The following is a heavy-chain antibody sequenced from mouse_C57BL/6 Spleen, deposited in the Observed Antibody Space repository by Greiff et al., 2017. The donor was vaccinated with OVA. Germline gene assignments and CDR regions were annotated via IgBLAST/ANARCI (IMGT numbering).Heavy chain of an antibody. CDR2: IWTGGGT. CDR3: ARNIYYYGSSYEYFDV. D-gene: IGHD1-1*01. V-gene: IGHV2-9-1*01. Sequence: VQLVESGPGLVAPSQSLSITCTVSGFSLTSYAISWVRQPPGKGLEWLGVIWTGGGTNYNSALKSRLSISKDNSKSQVFLKMNSLQTDDTARYYCARNIYYYGSSYEYFDVWGTGTTVTVSS. J-gene: IGHJ1*03. CDR1: GFSLTSYA.